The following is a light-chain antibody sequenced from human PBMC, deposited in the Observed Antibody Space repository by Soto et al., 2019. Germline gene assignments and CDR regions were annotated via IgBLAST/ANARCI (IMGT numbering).Light chain of an antibody. V-gene: IGKV3-11*01. Sequence: DIVLTQSPATLSLSPGDRATLSCRASQDINFYLAWYQQKPGQSPRLLIFDASKRATGIPVRFSGSGSGTDFTLTITSLEPDDVAIYYCQQRSVWPPLTFGGGTRVEIK. CDR3: QQRSVWPPLT. CDR2: DAS. J-gene: IGKJ4*01. CDR1: QDINFY.